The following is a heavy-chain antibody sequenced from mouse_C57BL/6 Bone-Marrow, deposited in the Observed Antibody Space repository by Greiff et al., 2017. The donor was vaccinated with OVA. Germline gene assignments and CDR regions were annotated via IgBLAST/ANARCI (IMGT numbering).Heavy chain of an antibody. CDR2: ISDGGSYT. V-gene: IGHV5-4*03. CDR1: GFTFSGYA. CDR3: AKLNWDWYFDV. D-gene: IGHD4-1*01. Sequence: EVKLMESGGGLVKPGGSLKLSCAASGFTFSGYAMSWVRQTPEKRLEWVATISDGGSYTYYPDNVKGRFTISRDNAKNNLYLQMSHLKSEDTAMYYCAKLNWDWYFDVWGTGTTVTVSS. J-gene: IGHJ1*03.